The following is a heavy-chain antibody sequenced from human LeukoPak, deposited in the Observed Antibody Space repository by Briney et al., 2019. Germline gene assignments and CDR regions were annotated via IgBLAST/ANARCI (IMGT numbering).Heavy chain of an antibody. CDR2: ISGSGGST. Sequence: GSLRLSCAASGFTFSSYAMSWVRQAPGKGLEGVSVISGSGGSTYYADSVKGRFTISRDNSKNTLYLQMNSLRAEDTAVYYCAKDRIYDSSGYYPEGSDYWGQGTLVTVSS. V-gene: IGHV3-23*01. CDR1: GFTFSSYA. J-gene: IGHJ4*02. CDR3: AKDRIYDSSGYYPEGSDY. D-gene: IGHD3-22*01.